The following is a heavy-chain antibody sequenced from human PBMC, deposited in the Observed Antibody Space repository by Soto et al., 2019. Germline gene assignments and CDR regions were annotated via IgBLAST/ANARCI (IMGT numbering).Heavy chain of an antibody. J-gene: IGHJ4*02. Sequence: ASVKVSCKASGHIFTTFGLHFVRQAPGQGLVWMGWINVGNGDTKYSQEFQGRVTMTRDTSASTAYMELSSLRSEDTAVYYCAISSNWDRPFDYWGQGTLVTAPQ. CDR3: AISSNWDRPFDY. CDR2: INVGNGDT. D-gene: IGHD4-4*01. CDR1: GHIFTTFG. V-gene: IGHV1-3*01.